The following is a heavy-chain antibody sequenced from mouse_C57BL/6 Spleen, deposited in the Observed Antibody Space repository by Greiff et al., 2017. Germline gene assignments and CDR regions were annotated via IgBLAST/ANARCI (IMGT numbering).Heavy chain of an antibody. CDR3: ASFYYGPY. Sequence: VQLQQPGAELVMPGASVKLSCKASGYTFTDYYMNWVKQSHGKSLEWIGDINPNNGGTSYNQKFKGKATLTVDKSSSTAYMELRSLTSEDSAVYYCASFYYGPYWGQGTTLTVSS. J-gene: IGHJ2*01. D-gene: IGHD1-1*01. V-gene: IGHV1-26*01. CDR2: INPNNGGT. CDR1: GYTFTDYY.